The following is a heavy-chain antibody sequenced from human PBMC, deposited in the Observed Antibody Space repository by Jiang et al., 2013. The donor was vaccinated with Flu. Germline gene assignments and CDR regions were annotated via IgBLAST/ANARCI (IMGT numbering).Heavy chain of an antibody. D-gene: IGHD5-24*01. CDR3: ARGVIDGYNYRAFDY. Sequence: LLKPSETLSLTCAVYGGSFSGYYWSWIRQPPGKGLEWIGEINHSGSTNYNPSLKSRVTISVDTSKNQFSLKLSSVTAADTAVYYCARGVIDGYNYRAFDYWGQGTLVTVSS. V-gene: IGHV4-34*01. J-gene: IGHJ4*02. CDR1: GGSFSGYY. CDR2: INHSGST.